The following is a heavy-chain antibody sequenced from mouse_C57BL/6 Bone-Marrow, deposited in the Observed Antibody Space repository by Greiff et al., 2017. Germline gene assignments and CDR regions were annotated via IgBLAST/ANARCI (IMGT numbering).Heavy chain of an antibody. CDR1: GYTFTSYW. CDR3: TRPRDSSGPFAY. Sequence: DVQLQESGTVLARPGASVKMSCKTSGYTFTSYWMHWVKQRPGQGLEWIGAIYPGNSDTSYNQKFKGKAKLTAVTSASTAYMELSSLTNEDAAVYYCTRPRDSSGPFAYWGQGTLVTVSA. CDR2: IYPGNSDT. D-gene: IGHD3-2*02. J-gene: IGHJ3*01. V-gene: IGHV1-5*01.